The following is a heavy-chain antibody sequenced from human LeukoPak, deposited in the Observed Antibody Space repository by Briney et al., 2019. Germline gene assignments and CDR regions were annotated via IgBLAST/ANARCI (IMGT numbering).Heavy chain of an antibody. Sequence: SETLSLTCTVSGGSISSYYWSWIRQPPGKGLEWIGYIYYSGSTNYNPSLKSRVTISVDTSKNQFSLKRSSVTAADTAVYYCARGSSSRNKWFDPWGQGTLVTVSS. J-gene: IGHJ5*02. CDR1: GGSISSYY. V-gene: IGHV4-59*01. D-gene: IGHD6-13*01. CDR2: IYYSGST. CDR3: ARGSSSRNKWFDP.